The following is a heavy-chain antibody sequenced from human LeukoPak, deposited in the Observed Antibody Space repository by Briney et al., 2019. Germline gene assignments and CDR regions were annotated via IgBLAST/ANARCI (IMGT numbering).Heavy chain of an antibody. CDR1: GGTFSSYA. D-gene: IGHD6-19*01. J-gene: IGHJ4*02. V-gene: IGHV1-69*05. Sequence: SVKVSCKASGGTFSSYAISWVRQAPGQGLEWMGGIIPIFGTANYAQKFQGRVTITTDESTSTAYMELSSLRSEDTAVYYCARTFQWLGNWADYWGQGTLVTVSS. CDR3: ARTFQWLGNWADY. CDR2: IIPIFGTA.